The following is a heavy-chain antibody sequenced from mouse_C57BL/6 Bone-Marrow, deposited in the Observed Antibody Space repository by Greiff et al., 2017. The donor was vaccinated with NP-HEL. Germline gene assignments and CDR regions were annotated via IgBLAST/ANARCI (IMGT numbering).Heavy chain of an antibody. CDR2: IDPSDSYT. J-gene: IGHJ2*01. CDR3: ARECMYYCFDY. Sequence: QVQLQQPGAELVKPGASVKLSCKASGYTFTSYWMQWVKQRPGQGLEWIGEIDPSDSYTNYNQKFKGKVTLTVDTSSSTAYMQLSSLTSEDSAVYYCARECMYYCFDYWGQGTTLTVSS. V-gene: IGHV1-50*01. D-gene: IGHD2-10*02. CDR1: GYTFTSYW.